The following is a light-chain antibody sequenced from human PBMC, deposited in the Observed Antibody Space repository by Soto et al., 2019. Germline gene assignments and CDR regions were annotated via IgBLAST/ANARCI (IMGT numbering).Light chain of an antibody. V-gene: IGLV2-14*03. Sequence: QSALTQPASVSGSPGQSITISCTGTHSDIGNYNYVSWYQHLPGKAPQLLIYDVGSRPSGVSSRFSGSKSGNTASLAISVLQAEDEADYYCNSYREDHPRFYVFGTGTKLTVL. CDR1: HSDIGNYNY. CDR2: DVG. CDR3: NSYREDHPRFYV. J-gene: IGLJ1*01.